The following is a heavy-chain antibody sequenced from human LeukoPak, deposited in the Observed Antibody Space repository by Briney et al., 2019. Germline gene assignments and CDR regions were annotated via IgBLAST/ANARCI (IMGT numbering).Heavy chain of an antibody. CDR3: VRGLTGVVGAADV. Sequence: SETLSLTCTVSGGSISSSSYYWGWIRQPAGKGLEWIGRIYTSGSPNYNPSLKSRVTISLETSKNQFSLKLSSVTAADTAVYYCVRGLTGVVGAADVWGKGTTVTVSS. CDR1: GGSISSSSYY. D-gene: IGHD2-15*01. J-gene: IGHJ6*04. V-gene: IGHV4-61*02. CDR2: IYTSGSP.